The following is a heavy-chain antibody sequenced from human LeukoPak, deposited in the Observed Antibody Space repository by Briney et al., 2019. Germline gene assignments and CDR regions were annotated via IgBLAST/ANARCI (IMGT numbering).Heavy chain of an antibody. CDR2: INHSGST. D-gene: IGHD4-17*01. CDR1: GGSFSGYY. V-gene: IGHV4-34*01. CDR3: ARLRRGSSTVTTSGAFDI. Sequence: SETLSLTCAVYGGSFSGYYWSWIRQPPGKGLEWIGEINHSGSTNYSPSLKSRVTISVDTSKNQFSLKLSSVTAADTAVYYCARLRRGSSTVTTSGAFDIWGQGTMVTVSS. J-gene: IGHJ3*02.